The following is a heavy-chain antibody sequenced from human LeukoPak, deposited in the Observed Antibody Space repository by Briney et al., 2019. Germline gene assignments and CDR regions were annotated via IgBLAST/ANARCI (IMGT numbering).Heavy chain of an antibody. Sequence: PGRSLRLSCVASGFTFSSYGMHWVRQAPGKGLEWVAVISHDESNKYYADSVKGRFTISRDNSKNTLYLQMNSLRAEDTAVYYCAKDARGDGGWYGFGGQIFHGMDVWGQGTTVTVSS. V-gene: IGHV3-30*18. CDR1: GFTFSSYG. J-gene: IGHJ6*02. CDR2: ISHDESNK. CDR3: AKDARGDGGWYGFGGQIFHGMDV. D-gene: IGHD6-19*01.